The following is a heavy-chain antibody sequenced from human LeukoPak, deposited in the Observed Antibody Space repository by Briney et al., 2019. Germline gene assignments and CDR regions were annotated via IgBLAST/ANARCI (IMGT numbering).Heavy chain of an antibody. CDR3: ARSREVSPAYDY. D-gene: IGHD1-14*01. CDR1: GYTFTSYY. V-gene: IGHV1-46*01. Sequence: ASVKVSCKASGYTFTSYYMHWVRQAPGQGLEWMGIINPSGGSTSYAQKFQGRVTMTRGMSTSTVYMELSSLRSEDTAVYYCARSREVSPAYDYWGQGTLVTVSS. J-gene: IGHJ4*02. CDR2: INPSGGST.